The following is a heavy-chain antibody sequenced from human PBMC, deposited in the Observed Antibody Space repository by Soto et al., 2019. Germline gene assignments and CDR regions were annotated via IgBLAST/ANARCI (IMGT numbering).Heavy chain of an antibody. D-gene: IGHD2-15*01. Sequence: QITLKESGPTLVKPTQTLTLTCTFSGFSVSTSGVGVAWIRQPPGKALEWLALIYWDDDKRYSPFLQSRFTITKDTSKQRVVLTLTNKDPEATATYFCARKGGRGAGMAVWGQGTTVTVSS. J-gene: IGHJ6*02. CDR1: GFSVSTSGVG. CDR3: ARKGGRGAGMAV. CDR2: IYWDDDK. V-gene: IGHV2-5*02.